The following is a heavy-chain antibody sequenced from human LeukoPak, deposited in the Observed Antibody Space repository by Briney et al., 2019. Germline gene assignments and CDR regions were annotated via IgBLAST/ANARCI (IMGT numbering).Heavy chain of an antibody. CDR2: IYTSGST. CDR1: GGSISSGSYY. Sequence: SQTLSLTCTVSGGSISSGSYYWSWIRQLAGKGLEWIGRIYTSGSTNYNPSLKSRVTISVDTSKNQFSLKLSSVTAADTAVYYCARDGGTVDTAMGVGYWGQGTLVTVSS. CDR3: ARDGGTVDTAMGVGY. V-gene: IGHV4-61*02. J-gene: IGHJ4*02. D-gene: IGHD5-18*01.